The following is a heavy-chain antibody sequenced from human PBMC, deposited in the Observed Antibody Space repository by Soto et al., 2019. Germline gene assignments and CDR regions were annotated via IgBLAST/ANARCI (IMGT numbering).Heavy chain of an antibody. CDR1: GYTSTGYY. Sequence: ASVKVSCKASGYTSTGYYMHWVRQAPGQGLEWMGWINPNSGGTNYAQKFQGWVTMTRDTSISTAYMELSSLRSEDTAVYYCARDSGYSSGWYEVSYGFDDWAQGTLVTVSS. V-gene: IGHV1-2*04. D-gene: IGHD6-19*01. CDR2: INPNSGGT. CDR3: ARDSGYSSGWYEVSYGFDD. J-gene: IGHJ4*02.